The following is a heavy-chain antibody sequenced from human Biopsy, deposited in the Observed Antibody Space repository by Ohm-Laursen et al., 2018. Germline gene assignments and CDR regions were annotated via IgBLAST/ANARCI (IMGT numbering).Heavy chain of an antibody. V-gene: IGHV3-23*01. Sequence: SLTLSCSASGLRFSMYAMSWVRQAPGKGLEWVSAIGGSGGGTYYADSVKGRFTISRDDSKNTVYLQMNSLRVEDRAVYYCARPMSRVVAYGMDVWGQGTTVTVSS. D-gene: IGHD2-15*01. J-gene: IGHJ6*02. CDR3: ARPMSRVVAYGMDV. CDR1: GLRFSMYA. CDR2: IGGSGGGT.